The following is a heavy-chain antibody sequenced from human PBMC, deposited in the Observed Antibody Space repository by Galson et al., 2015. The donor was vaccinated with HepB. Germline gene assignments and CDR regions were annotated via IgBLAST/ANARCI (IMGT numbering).Heavy chain of an antibody. V-gene: IGHV3-30-3*01. D-gene: IGHD6-19*01. J-gene: IGHJ4*02. CDR3: ARCSGWFMGYFDY. CDR2: ISYDGTNK. Sequence: SLRLSCAASGFTFSNYAMHWVRQAPGKGLEWVTVISYDGTNKYYADSVKGRFTISRDNSKNTLYLQINNLRAEDTAVYYCARCSGWFMGYFDYWGQGTLVSVSS. CDR1: GFTFSNYA.